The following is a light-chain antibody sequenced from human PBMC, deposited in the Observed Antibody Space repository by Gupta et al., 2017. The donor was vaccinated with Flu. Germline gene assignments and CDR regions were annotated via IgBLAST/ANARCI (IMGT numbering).Light chain of an antibody. CDR1: QSVSSY. CDR2: DAS. CDR3: QQRSNWHPVYS. V-gene: IGKV3-11*01. Sequence: EIVLTQSPATLSLSPGERATLSCRASQSVSSYLAWYQQKPGQAPRLLIYDASNRATGIQARFSGSGVGTDFTLTISSLEPEDFAVYYCQQRSNWHPVYSFGQGTKLEIK. J-gene: IGKJ2*03.